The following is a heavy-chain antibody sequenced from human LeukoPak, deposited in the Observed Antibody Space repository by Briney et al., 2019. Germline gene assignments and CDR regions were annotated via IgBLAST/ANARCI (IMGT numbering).Heavy chain of an antibody. CDR2: INSDGSST. V-gene: IGHV3-74*01. CDR3: ARTRGDCSGGSCYFDAFDI. CDR1: GFTFSSYW. D-gene: IGHD2-15*01. Sequence: GGSLRLSCAASGFTFSSYWMHWVRQAPGKGLVWVSRINSDGSSTTYADSVKGRFTISRDNAKNTLYLQMTSLRAEETAVYYCARTRGDCSGGSCYFDAFDIWGQGTMATVSS. J-gene: IGHJ3*02.